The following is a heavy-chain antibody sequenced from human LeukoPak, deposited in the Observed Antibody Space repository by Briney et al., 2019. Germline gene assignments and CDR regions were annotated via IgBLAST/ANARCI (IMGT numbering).Heavy chain of an antibody. CDR2: ISYDGSNK. CDR3: ASQPFGVVIIGFFDY. Sequence: GSLRLSCAASGFTFSSYAMHWVRQAPGKGLEWVAVISYDGSNKYYADSVKGRFTISRDNSKNTLYLQMNSLRAEDTAVYYCASQPFGVVIIGFFDYWGQGTLVTVSS. V-gene: IGHV3-30-3*01. D-gene: IGHD3-3*01. J-gene: IGHJ4*02. CDR1: GFTFSSYA.